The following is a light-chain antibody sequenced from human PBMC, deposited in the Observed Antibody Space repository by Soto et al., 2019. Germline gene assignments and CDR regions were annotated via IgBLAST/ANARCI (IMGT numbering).Light chain of an antibody. CDR3: QQYGSSPTYT. CDR1: QSVRSSY. CDR2: GAF. J-gene: IGKJ2*01. V-gene: IGKV3-20*01. Sequence: EIVLTQSPGTLSLSPGERATLSCRASQSVRSSYLAWYQQKLGQAPRLLISGAFSRATGIPDRFSGSGSGTDFTLTISRLELEDFAVYYCQQYGSSPTYTFGQGTKLEIK.